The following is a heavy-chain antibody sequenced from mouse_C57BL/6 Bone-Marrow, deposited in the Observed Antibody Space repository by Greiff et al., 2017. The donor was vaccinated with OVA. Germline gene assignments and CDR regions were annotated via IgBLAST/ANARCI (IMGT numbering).Heavy chain of an antibody. CDR3: TKGYYYGSSLRFAV. J-gene: IGHJ3*01. V-gene: IGHV14-4*01. CDR1: GFNIKDDY. CDR2: IDPENGDT. D-gene: IGHD1-1*01. Sequence: VQLKQSGAELVRPGASVKLSCTASGFNIKDDYMHWVKQRPEQGLEWIGWIDPENGDTEYASKFQGKATITADTSSNTAYLQLSSLTSEDTAVYYGTKGYYYGSSLRFAVWGPGTLVTVSA.